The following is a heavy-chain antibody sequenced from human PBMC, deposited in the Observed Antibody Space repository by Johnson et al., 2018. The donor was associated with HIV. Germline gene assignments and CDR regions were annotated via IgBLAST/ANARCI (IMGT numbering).Heavy chain of an antibody. J-gene: IGHJ3*02. D-gene: IGHD3-22*01. Sequence: VQLVESGGGVVRPGGSLRLSCAASGFTFDDYGMSWVRQAPGKGLEWVSAISGSGGRTYYGDSVKGRFTISRDKSKNTLYLQMKSLRAEDPAVYYCSKDLFGGVIVVGAFDIWGKGAMVTVSS. V-gene: IGHV3-23*04. CDR1: GFTFDDYG. CDR2: ISGSGGRT. CDR3: SKDLFGGVIVVGAFDI.